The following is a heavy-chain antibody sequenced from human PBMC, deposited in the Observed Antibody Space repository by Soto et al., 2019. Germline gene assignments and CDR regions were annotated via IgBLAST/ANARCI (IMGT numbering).Heavy chain of an antibody. CDR3: AIYCGNPSCFISLSDH. CDR2: INQDGSET. J-gene: IGHJ4*02. V-gene: IGHV3-7*01. D-gene: IGHD2-2*01. CDR1: GFTFSAYW. Sequence: PGGSLRLSCAASGFTFSAYWMNWVRQAPGKGLEWVANINQDGSETSYVDSVKGRFTISRDNAKSSLYLQMNSLRAEDTAIYYCAIYCGNPSCFISLSDHWGPGTLVTVSS.